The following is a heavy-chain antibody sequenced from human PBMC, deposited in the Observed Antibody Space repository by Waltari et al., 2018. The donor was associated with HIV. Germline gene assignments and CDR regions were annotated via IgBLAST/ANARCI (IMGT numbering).Heavy chain of an antibody. D-gene: IGHD2-8*01. CDR1: GFTLISYR. Sequence: EVQLVESGGGLVKPGGSLRLSCAASGFTLISYRMNWVRPAPGKGLEWFSSISTSSRYIYYADSLKGRFTISRDNAKNSLYLQMNSLRAEDTAVYYCAREGFCSNGVCSHYYGMDVWGQGTTVTVSS. J-gene: IGHJ6*02. V-gene: IGHV3-21*01. CDR2: ISTSSRYI. CDR3: AREGFCSNGVCSHYYGMDV.